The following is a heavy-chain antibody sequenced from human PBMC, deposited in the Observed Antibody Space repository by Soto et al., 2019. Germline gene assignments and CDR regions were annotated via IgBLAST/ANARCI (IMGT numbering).Heavy chain of an antibody. Sequence: GGSLRLSCAASGFTFSSYAMSWVRQAPGKGLEWVSAISGSGGSTYYADSVKGRFTISRDNSKNTLYLQMNSLRAEDTAVYYCAKAYDSRRAASYYYYMDVWGKGTTVTVSS. D-gene: IGHD3-3*01. CDR1: GFTFSSYA. CDR2: ISGSGGST. V-gene: IGHV3-23*01. J-gene: IGHJ6*03. CDR3: AKAYDSRRAASYYYYMDV.